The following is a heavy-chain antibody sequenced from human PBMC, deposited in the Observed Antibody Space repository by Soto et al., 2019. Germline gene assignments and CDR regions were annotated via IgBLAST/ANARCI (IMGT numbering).Heavy chain of an antibody. D-gene: IGHD3-10*01. CDR1: GYTFTSYY. CDR3: ARGVGEGYDYQGMDV. J-gene: IGHJ6*02. Sequence: ASVKVSCKASGYTFTSYYIHWVRQAPGQGLEWMGKINPSRGSTNYAQKFQGRVTITADKSTSTAYMELSSLRSEDTAVYYCARGVGEGYDYQGMDVWGQGTTVSVS. V-gene: IGHV1-46*01. CDR2: INPSRGST.